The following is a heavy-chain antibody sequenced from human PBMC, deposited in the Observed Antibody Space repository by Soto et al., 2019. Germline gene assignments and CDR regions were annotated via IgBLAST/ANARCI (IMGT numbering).Heavy chain of an antibody. CDR2: INPNSGGT. CDR1: GYTFTGYY. J-gene: IGHJ4*02. Sequence: QVQLVQSGAEVKKPGASVKVSCKASGYTFTGYYMHWVRQAPGQGFEWMGWINPNSGGTNYAQKFQGRVTMTRDTSVSTVYMELSRLRSDDTAVYYCAGNWNDGDDYFDYWGQGTLVTVSS. CDR3: AGNWNDGDDYFDY. D-gene: IGHD1-1*01. V-gene: IGHV1-2*02.